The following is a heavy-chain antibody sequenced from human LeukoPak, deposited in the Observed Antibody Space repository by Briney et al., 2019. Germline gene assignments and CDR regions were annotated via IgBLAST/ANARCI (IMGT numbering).Heavy chain of an antibody. D-gene: IGHD6-13*01. Sequence: SETLSLTCTVSGGSISSSSYYWGWIRQPPGKGLEWIGSIYYSGSTYYNPSLKSRVTISVVTSKNQFSLKLSSVTAADTAVYYCARERPYSSSWYGPEYFQHWGQGTLVTVSS. CDR2: IYYSGST. CDR3: ARERPYSSSWYGPEYFQH. J-gene: IGHJ1*01. V-gene: IGHV4-39*07. CDR1: GGSISSSSYY.